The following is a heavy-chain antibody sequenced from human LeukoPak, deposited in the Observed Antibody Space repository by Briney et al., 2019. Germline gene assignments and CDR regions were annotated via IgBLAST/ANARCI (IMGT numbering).Heavy chain of an antibody. Sequence: PGGSLRLSCAASGFTFSSYAMHWVRQAPGKGLEWVAVISYDGSNKYYADSVKGRFTISRDNSKNTLYLQMNSLRAEDTAVYYCAREAGYDFWSGYYLGSVGPWGQGTLVTVSS. D-gene: IGHD3-3*01. CDR1: GFTFSSYA. V-gene: IGHV3-30*04. CDR3: AREAGYDFWSGYYLGSVGP. J-gene: IGHJ5*02. CDR2: ISYDGSNK.